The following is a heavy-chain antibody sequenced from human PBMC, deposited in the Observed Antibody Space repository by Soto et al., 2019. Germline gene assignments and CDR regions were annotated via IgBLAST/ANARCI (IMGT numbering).Heavy chain of an antibody. CDR2: IRGSSII. Sequence: GGSLRLSCAASGFTFSDYSMNWVRQAPGKGLEWVSYIRGSSIIQYADSVKGRFTISRDNARTSLYLQMNSLRAEDTAVYYCARDHLYSFDYWGQGALVTVSS. J-gene: IGHJ4*02. V-gene: IGHV3-48*01. D-gene: IGHD2-2*02. CDR3: ARDHLYSFDY. CDR1: GFTFSDYS.